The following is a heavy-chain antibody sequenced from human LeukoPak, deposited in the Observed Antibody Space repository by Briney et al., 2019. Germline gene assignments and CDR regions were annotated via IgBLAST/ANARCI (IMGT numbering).Heavy chain of an antibody. CDR3: ARDVPTIFGVLDFDY. CDR2: IYTSGST. CDR1: GGSISSYY. J-gene: IGHJ4*02. D-gene: IGHD3-3*01. V-gene: IGHV4-4*07. Sequence: PSETLSLTCTVSGGSISSYYWSWIRQPAGKGLEWIGRIYTSGSTNYNPSLKSRVTISVDTSKNQFSLKLSSVTAADTAVYYCARDVPTIFGVLDFDYWGQGTLVTVSS.